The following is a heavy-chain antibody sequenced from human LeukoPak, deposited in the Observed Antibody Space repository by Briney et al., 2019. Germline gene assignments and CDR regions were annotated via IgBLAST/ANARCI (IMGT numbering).Heavy chain of an antibody. D-gene: IGHD5-18*01. CDR3: AICLRGYAYGRIKAGFDY. Sequence: SETLSLTCTVYDESFSAYYWSWIRQPPGKGLEWIGEVNHSGSTNYTPSLKSRVTISVDTSKNQFSLKLSSVTAADTAVYYCAICLRGYAYGRIKAGFDYWGQGTLVTVSS. J-gene: IGHJ4*02. CDR1: DESFSAYY. V-gene: IGHV4-34*01. CDR2: VNHSGST.